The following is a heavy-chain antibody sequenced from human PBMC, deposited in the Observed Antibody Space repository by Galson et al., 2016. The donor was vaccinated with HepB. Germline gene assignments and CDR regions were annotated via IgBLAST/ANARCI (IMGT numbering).Heavy chain of an antibody. CDR1: GFTFDSYA. V-gene: IGHV3-23*01. D-gene: IGHD3-22*01. CDR2: VLASGLST. Sequence: SLRLSCAASGFTFDSYAMNWVRQAPGKGLEWVSAVLASGLSTYYAASVRGRFTISRDNSKNTLSLQMDSLRAEDTAVYYCAKGSSGYYYVSDHWGQVTLVTVSS. J-gene: IGHJ4*02. CDR3: AKGSSGYYYVSDH.